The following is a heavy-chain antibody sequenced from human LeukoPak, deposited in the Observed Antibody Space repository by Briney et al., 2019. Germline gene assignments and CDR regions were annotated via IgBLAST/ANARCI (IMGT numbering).Heavy chain of an antibody. J-gene: IGHJ4*02. CDR1: GYTFTSYG. Sequence: ASVKVSCKASGYTFTSYGISWVRQAAGQGLEWIGWISAYNGNTNYAQKLQGRVTMTTDTSTSTAYMELRSLRSDDTAVYYCAKGRAAVAGSYFDYWGQGTLVTVSS. V-gene: IGHV1-18*01. D-gene: IGHD6-19*01. CDR3: AKGRAAVAGSYFDY. CDR2: ISAYNGNT.